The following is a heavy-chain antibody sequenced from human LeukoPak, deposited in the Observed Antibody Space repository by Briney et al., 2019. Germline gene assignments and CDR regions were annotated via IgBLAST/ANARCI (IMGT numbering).Heavy chain of an antibody. Sequence: PSQTLSLTCTVSGGSISSGSYYWSWIRQPAGKGLQWIGRLHTSGSTNYNPSLRSRVTISVDTSKNQFSLKLSSVTAADTAVYYCARLFSWLNAFDIWGQGTMVTVSS. CDR3: ARLFSWLNAFDI. CDR1: GGSISSGSYY. D-gene: IGHD3-10*01. CDR2: LHTSGST. J-gene: IGHJ3*02. V-gene: IGHV4-61*02.